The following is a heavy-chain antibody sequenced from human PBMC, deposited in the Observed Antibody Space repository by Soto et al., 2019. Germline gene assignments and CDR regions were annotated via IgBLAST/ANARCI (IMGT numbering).Heavy chain of an antibody. V-gene: IGHV3-23*01. D-gene: IGHD1-26*01. CDR1: GFGLCSYA. Sequence: HPGGSLSLSSAASGFGLCSYAVSWVRQAPGKGLEWVSVISGSGGATYYADSVKGRFTISRDNSKNTLYLQMNSVRAEDTAVYYCAKSTWDDLPPSFWGQGTPVTVSS. CDR3: AKSTWDDLPPSF. CDR2: ISGSGGAT. J-gene: IGHJ4*02.